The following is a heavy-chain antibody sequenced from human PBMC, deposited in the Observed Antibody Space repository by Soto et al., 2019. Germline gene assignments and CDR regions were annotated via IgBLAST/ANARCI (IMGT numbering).Heavy chain of an antibody. J-gene: IGHJ6*02. CDR1: GGTFSSYA. V-gene: IGHV1-69*06. D-gene: IGHD6-13*01. CDR3: ASIAAAPPDFGYYYYGMDV. Sequence: QVQLVQSGAEVKKPGSSVKVSCKASGGTFSSYAISWVRQAPGQGLEWMGGIIPIFGTANYAQKFQVRVTITADKSTSTAYMELSSLRSEDTAVYYCASIAAAPPDFGYYYYGMDVWGQGTTVTVSS. CDR2: IIPIFGTA.